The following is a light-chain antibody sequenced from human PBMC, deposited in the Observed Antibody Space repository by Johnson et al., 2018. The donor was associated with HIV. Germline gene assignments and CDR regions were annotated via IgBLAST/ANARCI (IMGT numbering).Light chain of an antibody. Sequence: QSVLTQPPSVSAAPGQKVTISCSGSSSNIGNNYVSWYQQLPGTAPKLLIYDNNKRPSGIPDRFSGSKSGTSATLVITGLQPGDEADYYCGTWDSSLSALYVFRTGTKVTVL. CDR3: GTWDSSLSALYV. J-gene: IGLJ1*01. CDR1: SSNIGNNY. V-gene: IGLV1-51*01. CDR2: DNN.